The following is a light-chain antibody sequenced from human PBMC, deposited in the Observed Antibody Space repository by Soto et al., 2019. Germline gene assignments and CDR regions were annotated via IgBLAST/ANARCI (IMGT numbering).Light chain of an antibody. CDR2: EVS. CDR1: SSDVGGYNY. CDR3: TSYAGSNNHV. Sequence: QSVLTQPPSASGSPGQSVTISRTGTSSDVGGYNYVSWYQQHPGKAPKLMIYEVSKRPSGVPDRFSGSKSGNTASLTVSGLQAEDEADYYCTSYAGSNNHVFGTGAKGTVL. V-gene: IGLV2-8*01. J-gene: IGLJ1*01.